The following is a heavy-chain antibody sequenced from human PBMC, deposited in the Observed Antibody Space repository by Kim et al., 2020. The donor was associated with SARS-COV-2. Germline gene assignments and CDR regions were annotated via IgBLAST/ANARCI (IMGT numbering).Heavy chain of an antibody. CDR2: INSDGSST. D-gene: IGHD3-3*01. Sequence: GGSLRLSCAASGFTFSSYWMHWVRQAPGKGLVWVSRINSDGSSTSYADSVKGRFTISRDNAKNTLYLQMNSLRAEDTAVYYCASAPRFFTTRYDYYYYGMDVWGQGTTVTVSS. CDR3: ASAPRFFTTRYDYYYYGMDV. CDR1: GFTFSSYW. V-gene: IGHV3-74*01. J-gene: IGHJ6*02.